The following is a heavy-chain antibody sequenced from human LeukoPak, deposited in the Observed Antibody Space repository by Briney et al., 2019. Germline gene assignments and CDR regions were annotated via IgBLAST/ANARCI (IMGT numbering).Heavy chain of an antibody. CDR2: VSYDGSSE. CDR1: GLTFSSYA. J-gene: IGHJ4*02. Sequence: GRSLRLSCAVSGLTFSSYAMHWVRQVPGKGLEWVAVVSYDGSSEYYTDSVKGRFTISRDNSKNTLYLQMNSLRVEDTAVYYCARDLATVTPDYWGQGTLVTVSS. V-gene: IGHV3-30-3*01. D-gene: IGHD4-17*01. CDR3: ARDLATVTPDY.